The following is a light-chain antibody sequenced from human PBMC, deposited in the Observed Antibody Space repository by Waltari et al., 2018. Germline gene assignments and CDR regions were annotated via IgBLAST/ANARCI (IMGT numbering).Light chain of an antibody. CDR3: QSYDDTTNQV. CDR2: DDD. Sequence: NFMLAQPHSVSESPGKTVTISCTRSSGSIASYYVQLYQQRPGSAPTTVIYDDDLRPSGVPDRLSGSIDSSSNSASLTISGLKTEDEADYYCQSYDDTTNQVFGGGTKLTVL. J-gene: IGLJ2*01. CDR1: SGSIASYY. V-gene: IGLV6-57*04.